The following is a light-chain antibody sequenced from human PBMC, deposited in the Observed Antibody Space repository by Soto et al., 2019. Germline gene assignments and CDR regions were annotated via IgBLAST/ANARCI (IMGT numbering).Light chain of an antibody. J-gene: IGKJ4*01. CDR3: QQYNSFPLT. CDR1: QSISSW. CDR2: KAS. V-gene: IGKV1-5*03. Sequence: DIQMTQSPSTLSASVGDRVTITCRASQSISSWLAWYQQKPGKAPKLLISKASDLESGVPSRFSGSGSGTEFALAISSLQPDDFATYYCQQYNSFPLTFGGGTKVEFK.